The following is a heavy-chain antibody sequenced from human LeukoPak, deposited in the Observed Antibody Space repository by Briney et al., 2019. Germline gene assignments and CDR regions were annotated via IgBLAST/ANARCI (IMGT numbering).Heavy chain of an antibody. Sequence: GGSLRLSCAASGFTVSTNYMSWVRQAPGKGLDWVSVVHSGGSTYYADSVKGRFTISRDNSKNTLYLQMNSLRAEDTAVYYCAKDRYADGFDYWGQGTLVTVSS. CDR3: AKDRYADGFDY. D-gene: IGHD3-9*01. J-gene: IGHJ4*02. CDR2: VHSGGST. CDR1: GFTVSTNY. V-gene: IGHV3-53*01.